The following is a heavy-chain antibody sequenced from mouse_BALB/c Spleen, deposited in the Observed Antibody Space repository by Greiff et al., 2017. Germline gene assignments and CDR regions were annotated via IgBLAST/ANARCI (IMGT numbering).Heavy chain of an antibody. CDR2: INSNGGST. Sequence: DVKLVESGGGLVQPGGSLKLSCAASGFTFSSYGMSWVRQTPDKRLELVATINSNGGSTYYPDSVKGRFTISRDNAKNTLYLQMSSLKSEDTAMYYCARDGGYYDAMDYWGQGTSVTVSS. CDR3: ARDGGYYDAMDY. V-gene: IGHV5-6-3*01. CDR1: GFTFSSYG. D-gene: IGHD2-2*01. J-gene: IGHJ4*01.